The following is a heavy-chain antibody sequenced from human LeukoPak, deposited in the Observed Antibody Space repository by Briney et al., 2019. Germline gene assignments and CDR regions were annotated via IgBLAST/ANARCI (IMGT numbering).Heavy chain of an antibody. CDR2: IIPIFGTA. Sequence: ASVKVSCKASGGTFSRYAISWVRQGPGQGLEWMGGIIPIFGTANYAQKFQGRVTITADESTSTAYMEVSSLRSEDTAVYYCARAYSGYDFFDYWGQGILVTVSS. V-gene: IGHV1-69*13. CDR3: ARAYSGYDFFDY. J-gene: IGHJ4*02. D-gene: IGHD5-12*01. CDR1: GGTFSRYA.